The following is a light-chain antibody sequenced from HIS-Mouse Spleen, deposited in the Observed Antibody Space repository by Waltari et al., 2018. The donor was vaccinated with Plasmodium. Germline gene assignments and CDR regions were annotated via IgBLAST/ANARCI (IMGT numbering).Light chain of an antibody. CDR2: AAP. CDR3: QQYYSYPYT. CDR1: QGISSY. V-gene: IGKV1-8*01. J-gene: IGKJ2*01. Sequence: AIRMTQSPSSFSASTGDRVTITCRASQGISSYLAWYQHKPGKAHKLLIYAAPTLQSGVPSRLSGSGSGTDFTLTISCLQSEDFATYYCQQYYSYPYTFGQGTKLEIK.